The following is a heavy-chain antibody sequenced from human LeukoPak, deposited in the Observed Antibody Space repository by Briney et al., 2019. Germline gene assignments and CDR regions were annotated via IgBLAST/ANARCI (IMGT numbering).Heavy chain of an antibody. CDR3: ARSSGWYEYYFDY. CDR1: GFTVSSNY. CDR2: IYSGGST. J-gene: IGHJ4*02. Sequence: GGSLRLSCAASGFTVSSNYMSWVRQAPGKGQERVSVIYSGGSTYYADSVKGRFTISRDNSKNTLYLQMNSLRAEDTVVYYCARSSGWYEYYFDYWGQGTLVTVSS. V-gene: IGHV3-66*01. D-gene: IGHD6-19*01.